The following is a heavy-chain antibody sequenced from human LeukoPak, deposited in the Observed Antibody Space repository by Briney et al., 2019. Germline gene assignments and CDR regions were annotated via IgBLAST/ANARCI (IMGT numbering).Heavy chain of an antibody. J-gene: IGHJ2*01. CDR3: ARELSNWGTWYFDL. CDR2: INHSGST. CDR1: GGSFSGYY. Sequence: SETLSLTCAVYGGSFSGYYWSWIRQPPGKGLEWIGEINHSGSTNYNPSLKSRVTISVDTSKKQFSLKLSSVTAADTAVYYCARELSNWGTWYFDLWGRGTLVTVSS. D-gene: IGHD7-27*01. V-gene: IGHV4-34*01.